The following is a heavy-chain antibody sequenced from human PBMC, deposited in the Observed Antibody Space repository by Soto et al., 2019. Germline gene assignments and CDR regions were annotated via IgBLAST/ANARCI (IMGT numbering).Heavy chain of an antibody. CDR3: ARRHLGELSLYGFDY. D-gene: IGHD3-16*02. V-gene: IGHV5-51*01. CDR1: GYSFTSYW. CDR2: IYPGDSDT. J-gene: IGHJ4*02. Sequence: GESLKISCKGSGYSFTSYWIGWVRQMPGKGLEWMGIIYPGDSDTRYSPSFQGQVTISADKFISTAYLQWSSLKASDTAMYYCARRHLGELSLYGFDYWGQGTLVTVSS.